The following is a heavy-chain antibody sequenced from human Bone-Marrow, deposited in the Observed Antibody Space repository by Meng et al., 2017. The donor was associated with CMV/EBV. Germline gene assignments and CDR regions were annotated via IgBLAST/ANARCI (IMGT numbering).Heavy chain of an antibody. D-gene: IGHD1-26*01. CDR3: APGFRSWSGSYSS. V-gene: IGHV4-34*01. CDR1: CASFSGY. CDR2: ITHSGST. Sequence: QVHLQQWGAGLLKPSATLSLSFGVYCASFSGYWSRVRQPPGKGLEWIGEITHSGSTNYNVSLKNRVTISIDTSKNQFSLKLSSVTATDTAVYYCAPGFRSWSGSYSSWGQGTLVTVSS. J-gene: IGHJ4*02.